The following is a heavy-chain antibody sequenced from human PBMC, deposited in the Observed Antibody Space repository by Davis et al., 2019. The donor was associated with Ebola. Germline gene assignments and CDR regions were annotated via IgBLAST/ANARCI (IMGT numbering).Heavy chain of an antibody. CDR1: GYTFTSYG. CDR3: ARGKWFDP. J-gene: IGHJ5*02. Sequence: AASVKVSCKASGYTFTSYGISWVRQAPGQGLEWMGWINPNSGGTNYAQKFQGRVTITRDTSASTAYMELSSLRSEDTSVYYCARGKWFDPWGQGTLVSVTS. V-gene: IGHV1-18*01. CDR2: INPNSGGT.